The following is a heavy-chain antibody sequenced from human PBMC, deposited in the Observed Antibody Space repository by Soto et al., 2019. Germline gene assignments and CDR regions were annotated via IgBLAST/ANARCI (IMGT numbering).Heavy chain of an antibody. CDR2: IIPIFGTA. Sequence: QVQLVQSGAEVKKPGSSVKVSCQASGGTFSSYSINWVRHAPGQGLEWMGEIIPIFGTANYAQKFQGRVTITADASTSTAYMELSSLRSEDTAVYYCARDGGRHSGGIDYWGQGTLVTVSS. V-gene: IGHV1-69*01. CDR3: ARDGGRHSGGIDY. D-gene: IGHD1-26*01. CDR1: GGTFSSYS. J-gene: IGHJ4*02.